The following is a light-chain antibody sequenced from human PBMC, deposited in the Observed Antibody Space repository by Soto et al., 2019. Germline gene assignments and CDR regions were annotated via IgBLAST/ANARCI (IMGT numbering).Light chain of an antibody. CDR2: DAS. CDR1: QTASSSH. J-gene: IGKJ2*01. V-gene: IGKV3-20*01. CDR3: QQYGRSPYT. Sequence: EIVLTQSPGALSLSPGERATLSCRASQTASSSHLAWYQQKPGQAPRLLIYDASSRATGISDRFSGSGSGTDFTLTIRRMETEDFAVYYCQQYGRSPYTFGQGTKVDIK.